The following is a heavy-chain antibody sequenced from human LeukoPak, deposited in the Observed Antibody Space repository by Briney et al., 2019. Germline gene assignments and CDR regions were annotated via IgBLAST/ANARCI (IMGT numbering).Heavy chain of an antibody. D-gene: IGHD3-9*01. V-gene: IGHV3-23*01. J-gene: IGHJ4*02. CDR1: GFTLRNYA. CDR2: ISGRVDST. Sequence: GGSLRLSCAASGFTLRNYAMTWVRQAPGKGLEWVSAISGRVDSTYYADSVKGRFTISRDNSKNTLYLQMNSLRAEDTAVYYCAKWGDYDILTGYYGPDYWGQGTLVTVSS. CDR3: AKWGDYDILTGYYGPDY.